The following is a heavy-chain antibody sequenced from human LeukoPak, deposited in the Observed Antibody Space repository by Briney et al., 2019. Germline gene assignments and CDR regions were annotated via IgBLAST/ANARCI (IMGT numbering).Heavy chain of an antibody. J-gene: IGHJ4*02. D-gene: IGHD3-10*01. V-gene: IGHV3-23*01. CDR1: GFTFSIHA. CDR2: ISESGSNT. Sequence: GGSLRLSCAASGFTFSIHAMSWVRQAPGKGLEWVSGISESGSNTYYADSVKGRFTISRDNSKNTLYLQMNSLRAEDTAVYYCAKDYVGRYFDYWGQGTLVTVSS. CDR3: AKDYVGRYFDY.